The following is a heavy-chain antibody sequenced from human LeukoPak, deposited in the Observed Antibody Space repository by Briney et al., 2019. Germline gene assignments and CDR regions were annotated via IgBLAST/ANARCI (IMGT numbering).Heavy chain of an antibody. J-gene: IGHJ4*02. CDR3: AGDVGFDY. CDR2: ISYDGSNK. CDR1: GFTFSSYA. D-gene: IGHD2-15*01. V-gene: IGHV3-30*04. Sequence: QPGRSLRLSCAASGFTFSSYAMHWVRQAPGKGLEWVAVISYDGSNKYYADSVKGRFTISRDNSKNTLYLQMNSLRAEDTAVYYCAGDVGFDYWGQGTLVTVSS.